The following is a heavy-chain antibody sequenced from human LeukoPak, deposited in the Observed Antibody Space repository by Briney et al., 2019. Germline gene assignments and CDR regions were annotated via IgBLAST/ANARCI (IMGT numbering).Heavy chain of an antibody. CDR3: AKESGKFDY. V-gene: IGHV3-43*02. CDR2: ISADGGST. Sequence: GVSLRLSCVASGLNFDDSAMHWVRQAPGKGLEWVSLISADGGSTFSADSVKGRFSISRDNSKNSLYLQMNSLRSEDTAMYYCAKESGKFDYWGQGTLVAVSS. J-gene: IGHJ4*02. CDR1: GLNFDDSA.